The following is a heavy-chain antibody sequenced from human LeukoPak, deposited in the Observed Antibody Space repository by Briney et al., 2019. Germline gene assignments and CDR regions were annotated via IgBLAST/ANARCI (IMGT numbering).Heavy chain of an antibody. CDR3: AKESGKFDY. V-gene: IGHV3-43*02. CDR2: ISADGGST. Sequence: GVSLRLSCVASGLNFDDSAMHWVRQAPGKGLEWVSLISADGGSTFSADSVKGRFSISRDNSKNSLYLQMNSLRSEDTAMYYCAKESGKFDYWGQGTLVAVSS. J-gene: IGHJ4*02. CDR1: GLNFDDSA.